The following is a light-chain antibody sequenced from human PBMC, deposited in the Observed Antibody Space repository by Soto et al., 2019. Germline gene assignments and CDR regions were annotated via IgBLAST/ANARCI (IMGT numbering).Light chain of an antibody. J-gene: IGKJ5*01. Sequence: ILSLGSSKNVRNYLAWYQHTPGQAPRLLIYEASNRATGISARFSGSVSGTDFASAIRRLEPEDLAVYYCQQRNPSPRLTCGQGTRLEIK. CDR2: EAS. V-gene: IGKV3-11*01. CDR3: QQRNPSPRLT. CDR1: KNVRNY.